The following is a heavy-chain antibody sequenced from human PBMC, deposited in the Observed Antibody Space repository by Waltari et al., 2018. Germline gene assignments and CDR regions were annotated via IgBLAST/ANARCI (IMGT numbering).Heavy chain of an antibody. Sequence: QVQLQESGPGLVKPSETLSLTCAVSGYSISSGYYWGWIRQPPGKGLEWIGSIYHSGSTYYNPSLKSRVTISVDTSKNQFSLKLSSVTAADTAVYYCARGPGFPSIWFRELNWFDTWGQGTLVTVSS. D-gene: IGHD3-10*01. J-gene: IGHJ5*02. CDR3: ARGPGFPSIWFRELNWFDT. CDR2: IYHSGST. V-gene: IGHV4-38-2*01. CDR1: GYSISSGYY.